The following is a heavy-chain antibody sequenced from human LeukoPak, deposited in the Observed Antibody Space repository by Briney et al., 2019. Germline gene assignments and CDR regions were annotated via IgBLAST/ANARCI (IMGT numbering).Heavy chain of an antibody. J-gene: IGHJ3*02. Sequence: SETLSLTCTVSGGSISSSSYYWGWIRQPPGKGLEWIGSIYYSGSTYYNPSLKSRVTISVDTSKNQFSLKLSSVTAADTAVYYCARVENWNDVSPHDAFDIWGQGTMVTVSS. CDR2: IYYSGST. CDR3: ARVENWNDVSPHDAFDI. V-gene: IGHV4-39*07. CDR1: GGSISSSSYY. D-gene: IGHD1-1*01.